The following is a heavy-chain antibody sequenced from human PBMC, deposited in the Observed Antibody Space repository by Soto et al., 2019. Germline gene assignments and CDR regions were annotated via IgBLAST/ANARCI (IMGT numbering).Heavy chain of an antibody. V-gene: IGHV4-34*01. D-gene: IGHD6-13*01. Sequence: SENLSITCAVYGGSLSGYYWSWIRQPPGKGLEWIGEINHSGSTNYNPSLKSRVTISVGASKNQFSLKLSSVTAADTAVYYCARGVYSPSRIAAAGTFDYWSRGTLVTGSS. CDR1: GGSLSGYY. CDR3: ARGVYSPSRIAAAGTFDY. CDR2: INHSGST. J-gene: IGHJ4*02.